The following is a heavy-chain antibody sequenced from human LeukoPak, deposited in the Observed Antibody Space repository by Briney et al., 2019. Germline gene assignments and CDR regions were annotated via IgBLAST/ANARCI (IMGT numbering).Heavy chain of an antibody. J-gene: IGHJ4*02. V-gene: IGHV1-18*01. CDR1: GYSFGSYG. D-gene: IGHD3-10*01. Sequence: ASVNVSFNASGYSFGSYGISWMRQAPGQGLELLGWVSAYNSDTNYSQKVQGRVSMTTYTATTTAYTELTSLSSEDPAVYYCARDAPGWVRGVAQSGYWGQGTLVTVSS. CDR2: VSAYNSDT. CDR3: ARDAPGWVRGVAQSGY.